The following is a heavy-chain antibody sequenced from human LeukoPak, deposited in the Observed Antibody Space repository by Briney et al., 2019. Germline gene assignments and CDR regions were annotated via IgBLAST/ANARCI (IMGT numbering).Heavy chain of an antibody. Sequence: GGSPRLSCAASGFTFGSYWMSWVRQAPGKRLEWVATIKEDGSDKYYVDSVKGRFTISRDNVKNSVYLQMNSLRAEDTAVYYCAREKNLGTWGQGTLVTVSS. D-gene: IGHD1-14*01. CDR3: AREKNLGT. J-gene: IGHJ4*02. CDR2: IKEDGSDK. V-gene: IGHV3-7*05. CDR1: GFTFGSYW.